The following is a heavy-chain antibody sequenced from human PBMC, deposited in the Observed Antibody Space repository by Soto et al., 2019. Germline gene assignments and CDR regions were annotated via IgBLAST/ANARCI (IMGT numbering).Heavy chain of an antibody. D-gene: IGHD2-15*01. V-gene: IGHV1-69*17. Sequence: QVQLVQSGAEVKKPGSSVKVSCKASGDTFTNYAISWVRQAPGQGLEWMGGIIPIYGISHYAQKFQDRVTITADTSTRTADMELSSLRPEDTAVYYCARDLGGCSAGSCRYNWLDSWGQGTLVTVSS. CDR1: GDTFTNYA. J-gene: IGHJ5*01. CDR2: IIPIYGIS. CDR3: ARDLGGCSAGSCRYNWLDS.